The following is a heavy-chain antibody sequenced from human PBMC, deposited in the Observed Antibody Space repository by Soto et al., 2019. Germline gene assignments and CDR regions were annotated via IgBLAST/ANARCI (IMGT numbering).Heavy chain of an antibody. J-gene: IGHJ5*02. V-gene: IGHV1-69*13. Sequence: SVKVSCKASGGTFSSYAISWVRQAPGQGLEWMGGIIPIFGTANYAQKFQGRVTITADESTSTAYMELSSLRSEDTAVYYCARDPYSSSSENWFDPWGQGTLVTVSS. CDR1: GGTFSSYA. D-gene: IGHD6-6*01. CDR2: IIPIFGTA. CDR3: ARDPYSSSSENWFDP.